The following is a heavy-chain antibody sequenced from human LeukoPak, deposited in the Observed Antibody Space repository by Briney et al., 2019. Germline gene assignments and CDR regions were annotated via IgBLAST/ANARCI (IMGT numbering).Heavy chain of an antibody. D-gene: IGHD3-10*01. CDR2: ISAYNGNT. V-gene: IGHV1-18*01. CDR3: AREGAITMLRRENWFDP. Sequence: VASVKVSCKASGYTFTSYGISWVRQAPGQGLEWMGWISAYNGNTNYAQKLQGRVTMTTDTSTSTAYMELRSLRSDDTAVYYCAREGAITMLRRENWFDPWGQGTLVTVSS. CDR1: GYTFTSYG. J-gene: IGHJ5*02.